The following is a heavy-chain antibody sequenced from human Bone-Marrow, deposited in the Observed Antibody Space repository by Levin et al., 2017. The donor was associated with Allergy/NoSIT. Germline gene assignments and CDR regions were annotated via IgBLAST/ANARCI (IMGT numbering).Heavy chain of an antibody. CDR2: ITRSGSTI. J-gene: IGHJ4*02. CDR3: ARRKYADYFDY. CDR1: GLTFSDYY. D-gene: IGHD2-2*01. V-gene: IGHV3-11*01. Sequence: GESLKISCAASGLTFSDYYMSWIRQAPGKGLEWVSYITRSGSTIYYADSVKGRFTISRDNAKNSLHLQMNSLRAEDTALYYCARRKYADYFDYWGQGTLVTVSS.